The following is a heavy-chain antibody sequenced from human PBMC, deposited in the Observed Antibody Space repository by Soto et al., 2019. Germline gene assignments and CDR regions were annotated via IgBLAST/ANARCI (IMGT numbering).Heavy chain of an antibody. CDR1: GGTFSSYA. CDR3: ARDLGSGWYNY. J-gene: IGHJ4*02. D-gene: IGHD6-19*01. Sequence: SVKVSCKASGGTFSSYAISWVRQAPGQGLEWMGGIIPIFGTANYAQNFQGRVTIAADESTNTAYMELSSLRSEDTAVYYCARDLGSGWYNYWGQGTLVTVSS. CDR2: IIPIFGTA. V-gene: IGHV1-69*13.